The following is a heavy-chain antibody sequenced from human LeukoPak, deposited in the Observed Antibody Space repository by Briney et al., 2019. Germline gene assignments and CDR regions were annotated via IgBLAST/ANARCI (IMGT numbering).Heavy chain of an antibody. D-gene: IGHD3-22*01. V-gene: IGHV3-23*01. CDR2: ISGSGGST. CDR1: GFTFSSYA. J-gene: IGHJ4*02. CDR3: AKIGAEGNYYDSSGYYYRPGDFDY. Sequence: GGSLKLSCAASGFTFSSYAMSWVRQAPGKGLEWVSAISGSGGSTYYADSVKGRFTISGDNSKNTLYLQMNSLRAEDTAVYYCAKIGAEGNYYDSSGYYYRPGDFDYWGQGTLVTVSS.